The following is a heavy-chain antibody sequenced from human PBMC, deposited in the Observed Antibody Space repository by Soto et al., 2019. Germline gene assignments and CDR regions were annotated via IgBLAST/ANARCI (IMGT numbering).Heavy chain of an antibody. J-gene: IGHJ6*02. CDR1: GFTFSSYS. CDR2: IGSSSSYI. V-gene: IGHV3-21*01. D-gene: IGHD4-17*01. Sequence: PGGSLGLSCAASGFTFSSYSMNWVRQAPGKGLEWVSSIGSSSSYIYYADSVKGRFTISRDNAKNSLYLQMNSLRAEDTAVYYCARDYTVTTHYYYYGMDVWGQGTTVTVSS. CDR3: ARDYTVTTHYYYYGMDV.